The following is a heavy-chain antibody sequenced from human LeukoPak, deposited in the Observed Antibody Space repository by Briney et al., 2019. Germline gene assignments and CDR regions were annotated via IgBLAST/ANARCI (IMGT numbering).Heavy chain of an antibody. CDR1: GFTFSSYE. CDR3: ARGYLKRDY. J-gene: IGHJ4*02. Sequence: GGSLRLSCAASGFTFSSYEMNWVRQAPGKGLEWVSYISSSGSTIYYADSVKGRFTISRDNAKNSLYLQVNSLRVEDTAVYYCARGYLKRDYWGQGTLVTVSS. V-gene: IGHV3-48*03. D-gene: IGHD1-14*01. CDR2: ISSSGSTI.